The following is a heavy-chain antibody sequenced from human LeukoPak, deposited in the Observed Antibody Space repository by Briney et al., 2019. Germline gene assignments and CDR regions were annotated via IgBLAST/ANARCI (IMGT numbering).Heavy chain of an antibody. CDR2: IYPNSGAT. V-gene: IGHV1-2*02. CDR3: GTLLSNGPFDY. CDR1: GYTFTGYY. Sequence: ASVKVSCKASGYTFTGYYMHWVRQAPGQGLEWMGWIYPNSGATKYAQKFQGRVTMTRDTSTSTAYMGLSGLRSDDTAVYYCGTLLSNGPFDYWGQGSLVTVSS. J-gene: IGHJ4*02.